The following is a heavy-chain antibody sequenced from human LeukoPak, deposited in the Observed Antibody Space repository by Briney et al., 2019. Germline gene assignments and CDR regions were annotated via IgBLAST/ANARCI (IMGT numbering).Heavy chain of an antibody. J-gene: IGHJ4*01. Sequence: PGGSLRLSCAASGFTFSSYSMNWVRQAPGKGPEWVSSISSSGNSIYYADSVKGRFTISRDNAKNSLYLQMNSLRAEETAVYYLPRAAYCVGDCYSEGEHFDYWGQEPWSPSPQ. CDR1: GFTFSSYS. D-gene: IGHD2-21*02. V-gene: IGHV3-21*01. CDR3: PRAAYCVGDCYSEGEHFDY. CDR2: ISSSGNSI.